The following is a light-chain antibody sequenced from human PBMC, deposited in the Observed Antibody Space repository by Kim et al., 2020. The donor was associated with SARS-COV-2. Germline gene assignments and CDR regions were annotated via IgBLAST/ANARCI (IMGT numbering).Light chain of an antibody. V-gene: IGKV3-11*01. Sequence: LSPGERATLSCRASQSIGYYLAWYQQKPGRAPRLLMYDASDRAAGIPTRFSGSGSGTDFTLTISSLEPEDFAVYYCQQRSDWPITFGQGTRLEIK. J-gene: IGKJ5*01. CDR3: QQRSDWPIT. CDR1: QSIGYY. CDR2: DAS.